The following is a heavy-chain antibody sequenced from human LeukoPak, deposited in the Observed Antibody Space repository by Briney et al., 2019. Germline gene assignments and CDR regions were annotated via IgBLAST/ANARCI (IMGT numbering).Heavy chain of an antibody. D-gene: IGHD2-21*02. CDR3: ARRTIVVVTAIRGEAFGI. J-gene: IGHJ3*02. CDR2: IYYSGST. V-gene: IGHV4-30-4*01. Sequence: SQTLSLTCTVSGGSISSVDQYWSWIRQPPGKGLEWIGYIYYSGSTNYNPSLKSRVTISQDTSKNEFSLKLISVTAADTAVYYCARRTIVVVTAIRGEAFGIWGQGTMVSVSS. CDR1: GGSISSVDQY.